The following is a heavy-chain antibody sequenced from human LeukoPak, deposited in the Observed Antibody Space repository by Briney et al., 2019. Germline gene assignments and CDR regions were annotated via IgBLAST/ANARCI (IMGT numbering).Heavy chain of an antibody. V-gene: IGHV4-34*01. Sequence: SETLSLTCAVYGGSFSGYYWSWIRQPPGKGLEWIGEINHSGTTNYNPSLKSRVTISVDTSKNQFSLKLSSVTAADTAVYYCARAVEAVAGPNWFDPWGQGTLVTVSS. J-gene: IGHJ5*02. CDR3: ARAVEAVAGPNWFDP. CDR1: GGSFSGYY. CDR2: INHSGTT. D-gene: IGHD6-19*01.